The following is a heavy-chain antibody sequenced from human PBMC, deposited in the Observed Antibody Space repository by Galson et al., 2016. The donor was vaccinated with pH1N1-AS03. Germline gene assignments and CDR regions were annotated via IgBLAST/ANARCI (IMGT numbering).Heavy chain of an antibody. D-gene: IGHD5-18*01. J-gene: IGHJ3*02. V-gene: IGHV3-64D*06. Sequence: SLRLSCAASGFTFSSYAIHWVRQAPGKGLEYVSGISDNGINTYYADPVKARFTISRDKSKNTVYLQMSSLRTEDTAVYYCIKEGNRLQSRRSDAFDIWGRGTMVTVSS. CDR2: ISDNGINT. CDR1: GFTFSSYA. CDR3: IKEGNRLQSRRSDAFDI.